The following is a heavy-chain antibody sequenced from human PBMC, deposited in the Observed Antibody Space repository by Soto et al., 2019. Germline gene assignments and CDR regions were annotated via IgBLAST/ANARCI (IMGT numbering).Heavy chain of an antibody. CDR2: IYPGDSDI. Sequence: PGESLKISCKGSGYSFNKYWIGWVRQMPGKGLEWMGVIYPGDSDIRYGPSFQGQVTIAADKSISTAYLQWSSLKASDTAMSYCTRFGGASFSNWYLDLWGRGTQVTVSS. V-gene: IGHV5-51*01. CDR3: TRFGGASFSNWYLDL. CDR1: GYSFNKYW. D-gene: IGHD3-10*01. J-gene: IGHJ2*01.